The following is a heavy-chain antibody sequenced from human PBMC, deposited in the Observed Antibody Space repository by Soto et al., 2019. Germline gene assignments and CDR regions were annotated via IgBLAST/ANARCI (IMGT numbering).Heavy chain of an antibody. CDR3: ARSHDSSSYYTY. D-gene: IGHD3-22*01. J-gene: IGHJ4*02. V-gene: IGHV3-30-3*01. CDR1: GFTFSSYA. Sequence: GGSLRLSCASSGFTFSSYAMHWVRQAPGKGLEWVAVISYDGTNEDYADSVKGRFTIYRDNSKNTLYLQMNSLRADDTAVYYCARSHDSSSYYTYWGQGTLVTV. CDR2: ISYDGTNE.